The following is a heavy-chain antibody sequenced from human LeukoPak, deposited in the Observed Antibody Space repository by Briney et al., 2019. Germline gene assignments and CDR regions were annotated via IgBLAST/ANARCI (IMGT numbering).Heavy chain of an antibody. CDR2: IYYSGST. CDR3: ARILAYYDILTGYYPDWFDP. J-gene: IGHJ5*02. CDR1: GGSISSYY. D-gene: IGHD3-9*01. V-gene: IGHV4-59*12. Sequence: SETLSLTCTVSGGSISSYYWSWIRQPPGKGLEWIGYIYYSGSTNYNPSLKSRVTISVDTSKNQFSLKLSSVTAADTAVYYCARILAYYDILTGYYPDWFDPWGQGTLVTVSS.